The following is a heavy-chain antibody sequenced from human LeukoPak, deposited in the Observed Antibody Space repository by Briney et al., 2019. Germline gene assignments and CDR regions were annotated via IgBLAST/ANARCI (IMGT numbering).Heavy chain of an antibody. V-gene: IGHV3-20*04. Sequence: GGSLRLSCAASGFTFDDYGMSWVRQAPGKGLEWVSGINWNGGSTGYADSVKGRFTISRDNAKNSLYLQMNCLRAEDTALYYCARGKDGYNFHAFDIWGQGTMVTVSP. CDR2: INWNGGST. CDR1: GFTFDDYG. J-gene: IGHJ3*02. CDR3: ARGKDGYNFHAFDI. D-gene: IGHD5-24*01.